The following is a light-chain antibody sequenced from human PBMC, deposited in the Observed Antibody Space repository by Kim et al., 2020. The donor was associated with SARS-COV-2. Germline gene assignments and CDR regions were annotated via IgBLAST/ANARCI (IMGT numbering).Light chain of an antibody. Sequence: GQSVTISCTGTNSDVGSYNYVSWSKQYPGKAPKLIIYDIHKRPSGVPDRFSGSKSGSTASLTISGIQADDEADYYCCSYAGRYTFVFGGGTQLTVL. CDR2: DIH. V-gene: IGLV2-11*01. J-gene: IGLJ2*01. CDR3: CSYAGRYTFV. CDR1: NSDVGSYNY.